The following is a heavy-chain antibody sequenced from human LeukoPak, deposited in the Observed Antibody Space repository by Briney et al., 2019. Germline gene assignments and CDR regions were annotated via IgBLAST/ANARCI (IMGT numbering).Heavy chain of an antibody. V-gene: IGHV4-39*07. J-gene: IGHJ5*02. CDR2: IYYSGST. CDR3: ARMLNWFDP. CDR1: GGSISSSSYY. D-gene: IGHD3-10*02. Sequence: SETLSLTCTVSGGSISSSSYYWGWIRQPPGKGLEWIGSIYYSGSTYYNPSLKSRVTISVDTSKNQFSLKLSSVAAADTAVYYCARMLNWFDPWGQGTLVTVSS.